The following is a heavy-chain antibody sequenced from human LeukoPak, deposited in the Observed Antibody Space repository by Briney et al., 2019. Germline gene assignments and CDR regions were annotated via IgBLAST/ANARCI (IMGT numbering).Heavy chain of an antibody. D-gene: IGHD1-1*01. CDR2: ISGIGSTS. CDR1: GFTFSSYA. J-gene: IGHJ3*02. V-gene: IGHV3-23*01. Sequence: GGSLRLSCAASGFTFSSYAMSWVRQAPGKGLEWVSSISGIGSTSYYGYSVKGRFTISRDNSKNTLYLQMNSLRAEDTAVYYCATDSYNRNDAFDICGQGTMVTVSS. CDR3: ATDSYNRNDAFDI.